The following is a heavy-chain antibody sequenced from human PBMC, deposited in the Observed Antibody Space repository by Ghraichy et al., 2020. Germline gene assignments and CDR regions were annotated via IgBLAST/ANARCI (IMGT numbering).Heavy chain of an antibody. D-gene: IGHD3-10*01. CDR3: TSCTMVRGVIPNGMDV. J-gene: IGHJ6*02. CDR1: GFTFGDYA. V-gene: IGHV3-49*03. Sequence: GGSLRLSCTASGFTFGDYAMSWFRQAPGKGLEWVGFIRSKAYGGTTEYAASVKGRFTISRDDSKSIAYLQMNSLKTEDTAVYYCTSCTMVRGVIPNGMDVWGQGTTVTVS. CDR2: IRSKAYGGTT.